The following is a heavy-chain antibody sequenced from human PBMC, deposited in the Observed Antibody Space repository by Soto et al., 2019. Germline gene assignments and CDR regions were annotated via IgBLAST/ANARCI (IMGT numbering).Heavy chain of an antibody. D-gene: IGHD3-10*01. CDR2: ISGSGGST. CDR3: AKDHYYGSGSYHDAFDI. Sequence: EVQLLESGGGLVQPGGSLRLSCAASGFTFSSYAMSWVRQAPGKGLEWVSAISGSGGSTYYADSVKGRFTISRDNSKNTLYLQMNSLRAEDTAVYYCAKDHYYGSGSYHDAFDIWGQGTMVTVSS. V-gene: IGHV3-23*01. J-gene: IGHJ3*02. CDR1: GFTFSSYA.